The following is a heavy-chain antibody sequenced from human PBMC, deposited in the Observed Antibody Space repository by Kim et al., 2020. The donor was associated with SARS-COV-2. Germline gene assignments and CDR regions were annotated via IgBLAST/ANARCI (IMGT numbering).Heavy chain of an antibody. J-gene: IGHJ6*02. V-gene: IGHV3-48*02. D-gene: IGHD6-19*01. CDR3: ARDLTSGWYRYYYYYGMDV. CDR2: ISSSSSTI. CDR1: GFTFSSYS. Sequence: GSLRLSCAASGFTFSSYSMNWVRQAPGKGLEWVSYISSSSSTIYYADSVKGRFTISRDNAKNSLYLQMNSLRDEDTAVYYCARDLTSGWYRYYYYYGMDVWGQGTTVTVSS.